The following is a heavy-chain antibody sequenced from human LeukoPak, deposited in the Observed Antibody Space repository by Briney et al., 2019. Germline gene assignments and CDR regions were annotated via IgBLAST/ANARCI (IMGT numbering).Heavy chain of an antibody. CDR2: IRYDGSNK. D-gene: IGHD6-13*01. CDR1: GFTFSSYG. Sequence: GGSLRLSCAASGFTFSSYGMHWVRQAPGKGLEWVAFIRYDGSNKYYADSVKGRFTISRDNSKNTLYLQMNSLRAEDTAVYYCASLIAAAGNWYFDLWGRGTLVTVSS. CDR3: ASLIAAAGNWYFDL. V-gene: IGHV3-30*02. J-gene: IGHJ2*01.